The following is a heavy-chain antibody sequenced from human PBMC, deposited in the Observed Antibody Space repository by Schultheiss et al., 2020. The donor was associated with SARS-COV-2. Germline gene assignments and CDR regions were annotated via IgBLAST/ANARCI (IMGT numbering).Heavy chain of an antibody. CDR1: GYTFTGYY. J-gene: IGHJ6*02. V-gene: IGHV1-2*02. Sequence: GESLKISCKGSGYTFTGYYMHWVRQAPGQGLEWMGWINPNSGGTNYAQKFQGRVTMTRDTSISTAYMELSSLRSEDMVVYSRCTIPTYCSGGSCYYYYGMDVWGQGTTVTVSS. CDR2: INPNSGGT. CDR3: CTIPTYCSGGSCYYYYGMDV. D-gene: IGHD2-15*01.